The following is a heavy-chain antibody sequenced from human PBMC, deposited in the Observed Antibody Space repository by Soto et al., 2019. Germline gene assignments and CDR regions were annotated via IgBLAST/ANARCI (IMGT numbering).Heavy chain of an antibody. D-gene: IGHD6-13*01. CDR1: GFTFSSYG. V-gene: IGHV3-30*18. CDR2: ISYDGSNK. CDR3: AKDLSSPGSSWLYYYYYGMDV. J-gene: IGHJ6*02. Sequence: PGGSLRLSCAASGFTFSSYGMHWVRQAPGKGLEWVAVISYDGSNKYYADSVKGRFTISRDNSKNTLYLQMNSLRAEDTAIYYCAKDLSSPGSSWLYYYYYGMDVWGQGTTVTVSS.